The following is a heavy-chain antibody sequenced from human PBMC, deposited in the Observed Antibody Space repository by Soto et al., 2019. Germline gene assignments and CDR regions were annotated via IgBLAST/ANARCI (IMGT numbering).Heavy chain of an antibody. CDR1: GGSISSGGYS. CDR3: ARGQVVAAQH. Sequence: QLQLQXXGSGLVKPSQTLSLTCAVSGGSISSGGYSWSWIRQPPGKGLEWIGYIYHSGSTYYNPSLKSRVTISVDRSKNQSSLKLSSVTAADTAVYYCARGQVVAAQHWGQGTLVTVSS. J-gene: IGHJ4*02. D-gene: IGHD2-15*01. CDR2: IYHSGST. V-gene: IGHV4-30-2*01.